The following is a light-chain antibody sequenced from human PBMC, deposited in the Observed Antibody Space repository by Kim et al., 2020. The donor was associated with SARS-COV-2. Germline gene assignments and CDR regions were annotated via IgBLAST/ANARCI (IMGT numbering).Light chain of an antibody. V-gene: IGKV4-1*01. CDR2: WAS. J-gene: IGKJ4*01. Sequence: ATINCKSSQSVLYTSKNKNYLAWYQQKPGQPPKLLVYWASTRESGVPDRFSGSGSGTDFTLTISSLQAEDVAVYYCQQYYRTPPTFGGGTKVDIK. CDR1: QSVLYTSKNKNY. CDR3: QQYYRTPPT.